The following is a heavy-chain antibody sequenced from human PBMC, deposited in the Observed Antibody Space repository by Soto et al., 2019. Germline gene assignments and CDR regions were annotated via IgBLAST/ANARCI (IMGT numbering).Heavy chain of an antibody. D-gene: IGHD1-26*01. CDR3: VADPVGAPGY. V-gene: IGHV1-58*01. J-gene: IGHJ4*02. CDR1: GFSFTNSA. CDR2: IVVGSGNT. Sequence: SVKVSCKASGFSFTNSAVQWVRQARGQRLEWIGWIVVGSGNTNYAQKFQERVTITTDMSTSTAYMELSSLRSEDTAVDYCVADPVGAPGYWGQGTMVTVSS.